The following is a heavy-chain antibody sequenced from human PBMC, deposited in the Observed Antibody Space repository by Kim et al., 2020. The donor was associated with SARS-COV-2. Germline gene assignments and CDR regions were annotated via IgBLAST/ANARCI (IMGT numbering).Heavy chain of an antibody. Sequence: KYSQKFQGRVTITRDTSASTAYMELSSLTSEDTAVYYCARGGNWNDGLDYWGQGTLDTVSS. CDR3: ARGGNWNDGLDY. V-gene: IGHV1-3*01. J-gene: IGHJ4*02. D-gene: IGHD1-1*01.